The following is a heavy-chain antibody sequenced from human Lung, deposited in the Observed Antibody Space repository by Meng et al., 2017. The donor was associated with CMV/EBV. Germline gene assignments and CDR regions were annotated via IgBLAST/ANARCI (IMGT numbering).Heavy chain of an antibody. V-gene: IGHV4-31*03. J-gene: IGHJ5*02. Sequence: QVTPQESGPGLVKPSQTLSLTCTVSGGSISSGGYYWSWIRQHPGKGLEWIGYIHSSGSTYYNPSLRSRLTISVDTSKNQFSLKLSSVTAADTAVYYCARASYGSGSPLGESWFDPWGQGTLVTVSS. D-gene: IGHD3-10*01. CDR3: ARASYGSGSPLGESWFDP. CDR2: IHSSGST. CDR1: GGSISSGGYY.